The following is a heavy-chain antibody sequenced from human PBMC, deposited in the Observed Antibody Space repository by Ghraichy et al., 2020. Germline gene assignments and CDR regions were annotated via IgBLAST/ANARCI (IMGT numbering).Heavy chain of an antibody. V-gene: IGHV4-59*01. D-gene: IGHD5-18*01. J-gene: IGHJ4*02. CDR2: VHGSGST. Sequence: SETLCLTCTVSGGSISNYYCNWFRQPPGKGLEWIGYVHGSGSTKYHPSLESRVTVSSDTAKNEFSLSLTSMTPADTAVYYCASGTGWLQTYWGQGTLVTVSS. CDR1: GGSISNYY. CDR3: ASGTGWLQTY.